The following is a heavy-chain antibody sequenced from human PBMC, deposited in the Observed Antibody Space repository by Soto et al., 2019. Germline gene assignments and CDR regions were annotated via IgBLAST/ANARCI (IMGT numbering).Heavy chain of an antibody. J-gene: IGHJ1*01. CDR3: ARDGRGSGTYGEYFQR. Sequence: SQTLSLTCAISGDSVSSASAAWNWIRQSPSRGLEWLGRTFYRSKWYSEYAPSVRGRIIFDADTSKNHFSLHLSSVTPEDTAMYFCARDGRGSGTYGEYFQRWGQGTLVTVSS. CDR2: TFYRSKWYS. D-gene: IGHD6-19*01. CDR1: GDSVSSASAA. V-gene: IGHV6-1*01.